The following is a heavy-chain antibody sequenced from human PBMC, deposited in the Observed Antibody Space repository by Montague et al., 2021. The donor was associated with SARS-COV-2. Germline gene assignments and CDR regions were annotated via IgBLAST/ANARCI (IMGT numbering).Heavy chain of an antibody. CDR3: ARDSSGGDNGFDP. V-gene: IGHV4-59*01. Sequence: SETLSLTCTVSGDSITSYHWSWIRQPPGKGLEWIGNIYYSGSTSYNPSLKSRVTILVDTSKNQFSLKLTSLTAADTAVYYCARDSSGGDNGFDPWGQGTLVTVSS. J-gene: IGHJ5*02. CDR1: GDSITSYH. CDR2: IYYSGST. D-gene: IGHD3-22*01.